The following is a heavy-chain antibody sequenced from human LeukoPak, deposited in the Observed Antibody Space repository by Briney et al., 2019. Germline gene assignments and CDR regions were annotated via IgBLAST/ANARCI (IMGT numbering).Heavy chain of an antibody. CDR2: ISGSGGST. Sequence: PGGSLRLSCAASGFTFSSYAMSWVRQAPGKGLEWVSAISGSGGSTYYADSVKGRFTISRDNSKNTLYLQMNSPGAEDTAVYYCAKARGVVGDADGDYYFDYWGQGTLVTVSS. CDR3: AKARGVVGDADGDYYFDY. CDR1: GFTFSSYA. D-gene: IGHD3-10*01. J-gene: IGHJ4*02. V-gene: IGHV3-23*01.